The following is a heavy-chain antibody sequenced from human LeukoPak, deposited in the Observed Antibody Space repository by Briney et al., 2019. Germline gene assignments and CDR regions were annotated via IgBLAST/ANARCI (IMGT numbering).Heavy chain of an antibody. CDR3: ARERRGSYYAFES. CDR2: VTSSGSST. J-gene: IGHJ4*02. CDR1: GFSISDHY. Sequence: PGGSLRLSCAASGFSISDHYMSWMRQSPGNGLEWISYVTSSGSSTKYADSVKGRFTISRDNAKNSVALQMNSLRAEDTAVYYCARERRGSYYAFESWGQGTLVTVSS. V-gene: IGHV3-11*01. D-gene: IGHD3-10*01.